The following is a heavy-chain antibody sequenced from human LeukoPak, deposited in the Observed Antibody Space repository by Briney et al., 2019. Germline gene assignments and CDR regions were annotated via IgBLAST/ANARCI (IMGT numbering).Heavy chain of an antibody. J-gene: IGHJ4*02. CDR2: IYYSGST. Sequence: PSETLSLTRTVSGGSISTYHWSWSRQPPGKGLEWIGYIYYSGSTNYSPSLKSRVTISVDTSKNQFSLKLSSVTAADTAVSYCARQSSGWYPIEYWGQGTLVTVSS. V-gene: IGHV4-59*08. D-gene: IGHD6-19*01. CDR3: ARQSSGWYPIEY. CDR1: GGSISTYH.